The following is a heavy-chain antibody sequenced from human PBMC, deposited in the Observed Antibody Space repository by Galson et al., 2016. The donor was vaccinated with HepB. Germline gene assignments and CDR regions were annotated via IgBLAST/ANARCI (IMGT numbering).Heavy chain of an antibody. CDR1: GFTFSSYA. D-gene: IGHD4-17*01. V-gene: IGHV3-23*01. CDR2: ISGSGDYT. Sequence: SLRLSCAASGFTFSSYAMSWVRQAPGKGLEWVSSISGSGDYTYSADSVKGRFTISRDNSKNTLYLQMNSLKAEDTAIYYCAKCSPARHYADSLITFDYWGQGTLVTVSS. J-gene: IGHJ4*02. CDR3: AKCSPARHYADSLITFDY.